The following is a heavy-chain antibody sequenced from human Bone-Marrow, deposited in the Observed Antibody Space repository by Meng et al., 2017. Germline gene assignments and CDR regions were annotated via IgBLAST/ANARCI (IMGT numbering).Heavy chain of an antibody. CDR1: GGSIISINW. CDR3: ARVDWSGGNPVDS. J-gene: IGHJ4*02. Sequence: VQRQDAGPGRVKPSGTLSLPCAVSGGSIISINWWTWVRQPPGKGLEWIGEIFHTGNTNFHPSLKSRVTISVDKSKNQFSLKLNSVTAADTAVYYCARVDWSGGNPVDSWGQGTLVTVSS. V-gene: IGHV4-4*02. D-gene: IGHD3-10*01. CDR2: IFHTGNT.